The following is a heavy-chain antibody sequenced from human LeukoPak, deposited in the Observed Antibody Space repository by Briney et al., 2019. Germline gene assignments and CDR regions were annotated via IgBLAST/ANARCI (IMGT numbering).Heavy chain of an antibody. D-gene: IGHD6-6*01. CDR1: GGSISSYY. CDR3: ARAYSSSPYNWFDP. CDR2: IYYSGST. Sequence: SSETLSLTCTVSGGSISSYYWSWIRQPPGKGLEWIGYIYYSGSTNYNPSLKSRVTISVDTSKNQFSLKLSSVTAADTAVYYCARAYSSSPYNWFDPWGQGTLVTVSS. V-gene: IGHV4-59*01. J-gene: IGHJ5*02.